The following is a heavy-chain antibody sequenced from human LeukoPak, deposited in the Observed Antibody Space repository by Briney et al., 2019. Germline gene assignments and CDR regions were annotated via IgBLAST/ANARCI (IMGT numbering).Heavy chain of an antibody. CDR3: ARDRCSGVTCYLGVFGY. CDR2: ISSSSSYI. D-gene: IGHD2-15*01. CDR1: GFTFSSYG. V-gene: IGHV3-21*01. J-gene: IGHJ4*02. Sequence: GGSLRLSCAASGFTFSSYGMNWVRQAPGKGLEWVSSISSSSSYIYYADSVKGRFTISRDNAKNSLYLQMNSLRAEDTAVYYCARDRCSGVTCYLGVFGYWGQGTLVTVSS.